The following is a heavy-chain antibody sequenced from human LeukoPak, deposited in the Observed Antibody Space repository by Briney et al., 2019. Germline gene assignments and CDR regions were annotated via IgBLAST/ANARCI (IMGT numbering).Heavy chain of an antibody. V-gene: IGHV3-74*01. J-gene: IGHJ4*02. D-gene: IGHD6-19*01. CDR3: ASAVGGSPDY. Sequence: PGGSLRLSCAASGFTFSRYWMHWVRQAPGKGLVWVSRINSDGSSTSYADSVKGRFTISRDNAKNTLFLQMNSLRAEDTAVYYCASAVGGSPDYRGQGTLVTVSS. CDR2: INSDGSST. CDR1: GFTFSRYW.